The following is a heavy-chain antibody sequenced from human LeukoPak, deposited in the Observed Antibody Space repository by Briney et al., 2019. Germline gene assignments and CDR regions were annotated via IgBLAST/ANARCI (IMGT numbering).Heavy chain of an antibody. J-gene: IGHJ4*02. D-gene: IGHD3-10*01. V-gene: IGHV4-39*07. CDR1: GGSISSSSYY. CDR3: ARQDYGSGRNFDY. Sequence: SETLSLTCTVSGGSISSSSYYWGWIRQPPGKGLEWIGSIYYSGSTYYNPSLKSRVTISVDTSKNHFSLKLSSVTAADTAVYYCARQDYGSGRNFDYWGQGTLVTVSS. CDR2: IYYSGST.